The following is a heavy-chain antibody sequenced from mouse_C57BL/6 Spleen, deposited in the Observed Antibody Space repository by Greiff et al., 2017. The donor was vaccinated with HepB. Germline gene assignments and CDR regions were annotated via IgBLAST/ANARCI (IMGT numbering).Heavy chain of an antibody. V-gene: IGHV1-69*01. CDR1: GYTFTSYW. Sequence: QVQLQQPGAELVMPGASVKLSCKASGYTFTSYWMHWVKQRPGQGLEWIGEIDPSDSYTNYNQKFKGKSTLTVDKSSSTAYMQLSSLTSEDSAVYYCARGLRRRFAYWGQGTLVTVSA. CDR3: ARGLRRRFAY. J-gene: IGHJ3*01. D-gene: IGHD2-4*01. CDR2: IDPSDSYT.